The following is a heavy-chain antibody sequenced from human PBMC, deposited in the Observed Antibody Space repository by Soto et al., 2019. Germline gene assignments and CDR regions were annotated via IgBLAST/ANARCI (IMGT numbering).Heavy chain of an antibody. Sequence: QVQLVQSGAEVKKPGASVRVSCTASGYTFTSYSIHWVRQAPGQGLEWMGLINLSGGSTHFAQKFQGRVTLTSDTSTSTVYMELSSLESEDTAVYYCARTFASAGNDYWGQGTLVTVSS. V-gene: IGHV1-46*01. CDR3: ARTFASAGNDY. J-gene: IGHJ4*02. CDR1: GYTFTSYS. CDR2: INLSGGST. D-gene: IGHD6-13*01.